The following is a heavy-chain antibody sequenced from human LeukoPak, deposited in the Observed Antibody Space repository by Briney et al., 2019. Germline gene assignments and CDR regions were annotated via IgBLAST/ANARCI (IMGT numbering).Heavy chain of an antibody. Sequence: SETLSLTCAVYGGSFSGYYWSWIRQPPGKGLEWIGEINHSGSTNYNPSLKSRVTISVDTSKNQFSLKLSSVTAADTAVYYCARHRGVDAMIVVVNRYYFDYWGQGTLVTVSS. D-gene: IGHD3-22*01. V-gene: IGHV4-34*01. CDR1: GGSFSGYY. CDR3: ARHRGVDAMIVVVNRYYFDY. CDR2: INHSGST. J-gene: IGHJ4*02.